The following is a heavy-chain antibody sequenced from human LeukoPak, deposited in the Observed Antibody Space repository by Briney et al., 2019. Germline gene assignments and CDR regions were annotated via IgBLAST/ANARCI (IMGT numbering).Heavy chain of an antibody. CDR3: AKGDSGSFNDAFDI. CDR1: GGTFSSYA. CDR2: IIPIFGTA. J-gene: IGHJ3*02. Sequence: GASVKVSCKASGGTFSSYAISWVRQAPGQGLEWMGGIIPIFGTANYAQKFQGRVTITTDEPTSTAYMELSSLRSEDTAVYYCAKGDSGSFNDAFDIWGQGTMVTVSS. V-gene: IGHV1-69*05. D-gene: IGHD1-26*01.